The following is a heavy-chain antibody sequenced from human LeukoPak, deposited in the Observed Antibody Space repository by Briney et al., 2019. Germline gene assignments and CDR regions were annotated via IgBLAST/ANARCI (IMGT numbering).Heavy chain of an antibody. Sequence: SDTLSLTCAVYGGSFSGYYWSWIRQPPGKGLEWIGEINHSGSTNYNPSLKSRVTISLDTSKHQFSLKLSSVTAADTAVYYFAVDPDVPAAKNFYYCGQGTLVTVSS. J-gene: IGHJ4*02. CDR3: AVDPDVPAAKNFYY. CDR1: GGSFSGYY. V-gene: IGHV4-34*01. CDR2: INHSGST. D-gene: IGHD2-2*01.